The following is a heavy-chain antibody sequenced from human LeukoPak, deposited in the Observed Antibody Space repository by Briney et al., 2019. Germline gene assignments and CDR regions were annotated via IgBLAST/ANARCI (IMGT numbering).Heavy chain of an antibody. CDR1: GFTFSSYS. Sequence: GGSLRLSCAASGFTFSSYSMNWVRQAPGKGLEWVSSISSSSSYIYYADSVKGRFTISRDNAKNSLYLQMNSLRAEDTAVYYCARDRASIVVVVAATPDGMDVWGQGTTVTASS. D-gene: IGHD2-15*01. J-gene: IGHJ6*02. V-gene: IGHV3-21*01. CDR3: ARDRASIVVVVAATPDGMDV. CDR2: ISSSSSYI.